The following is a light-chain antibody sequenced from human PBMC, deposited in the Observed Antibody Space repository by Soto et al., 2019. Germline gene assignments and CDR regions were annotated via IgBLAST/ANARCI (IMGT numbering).Light chain of an antibody. CDR3: SSYTSSNTLYV. J-gene: IGLJ1*01. CDR2: DVD. Sequence: QSVVTQPASLSGSPGQSITISCTGSSSDVGGYNYVSWYQHHPGKAPKLMIYDVDNRPSGVSNRFSGSKSGNTASLTISGLQAEDEADYYCSSYTSSNTLYVFGTGTKVTVL. V-gene: IGLV2-14*03. CDR1: SSDVGGYNY.